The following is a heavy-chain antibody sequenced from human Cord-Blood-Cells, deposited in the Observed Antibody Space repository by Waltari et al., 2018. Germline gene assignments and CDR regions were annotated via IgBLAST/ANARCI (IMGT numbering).Heavy chain of an antibody. CDR3: ARDQRHYDSSGYYAFDI. Sequence: EVQLVESGGGLIQPGGSLRLSCAASGFTVSSNYMSWVRQAPGKGLEWVSVIYSGGSTYYADSVNGRFTISRDNSKNTLYLQMNSLRAEDTAVYYCARDQRHYDSSGYYAFDIWGQGTMVTVSS. CDR2: IYSGGST. D-gene: IGHD3-22*01. V-gene: IGHV3-53*01. J-gene: IGHJ3*02. CDR1: GFTVSSNY.